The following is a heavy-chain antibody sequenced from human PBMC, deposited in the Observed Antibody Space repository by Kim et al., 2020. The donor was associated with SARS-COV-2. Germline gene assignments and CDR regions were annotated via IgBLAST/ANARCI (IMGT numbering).Heavy chain of an antibody. CDR3: AKDELRGPHIVVVTAIFYYYYYGMDV. Sequence: GGSLILSCAASGFTFSSYGMHWVRQAPGKGLEWVAVISYDGSNKYYADSVKGRFTISRDNSKNTLYLQMNSLRAEDTAVYYCAKDELRGPHIVVVTAIFYYYYYGMDVWGQGTTVTVSS. J-gene: IGHJ6*02. CDR1: GFTFSSYG. D-gene: IGHD2-21*02. CDR2: ISYDGSNK. V-gene: IGHV3-30*18.